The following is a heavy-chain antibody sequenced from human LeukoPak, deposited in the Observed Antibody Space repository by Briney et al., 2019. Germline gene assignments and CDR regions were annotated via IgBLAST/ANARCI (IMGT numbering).Heavy chain of an antibody. V-gene: IGHV4-59*01. CDR2: IYYSGST. D-gene: IGHD6-13*01. Sequence: SETLSLTCTVSGGSMSNYYWSWIRQPPGKGLEWLGYIYYSGSTNYNPSLKSRVTISLDTSKNQFSLKLSSVTAADTAVYYCARGLAAAGPEGYWGQGTLVTVSP. CDR3: ARGLAAAGPEGY. CDR1: GGSMSNYY. J-gene: IGHJ4*02.